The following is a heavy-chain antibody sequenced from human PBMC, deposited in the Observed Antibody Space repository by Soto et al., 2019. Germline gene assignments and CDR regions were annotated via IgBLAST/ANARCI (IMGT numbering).Heavy chain of an antibody. CDR3: AKRRGYSNGEFDY. CDR2: ITAYNGNT. CDR1: GYTFTSYG. J-gene: IGHJ4*02. V-gene: IGHV1-18*01. Sequence: QVQLVQSGAEVKKPGASVKVSCKASGYTFTSYGISWVRQAPGQGLEWMGWITAYNGNTNYAQKLQDRVTMTTDTSTSTDYMQLRSLRSEDTAVYYCAKRRGYSNGEFDYWGQGTLVTVSS. D-gene: IGHD5-18*01.